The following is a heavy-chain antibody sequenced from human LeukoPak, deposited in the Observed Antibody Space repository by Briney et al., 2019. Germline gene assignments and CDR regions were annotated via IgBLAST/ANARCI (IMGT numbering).Heavy chain of an antibody. CDR3: AREYYYDSSGYDY. CDR1: GGSVSSGSYY. Sequence: PSETLSLTCTVSGGSVSSGSYYWSWIRQPPGKGLEWIGYIYYSGSTNYNLSLKSRVTISVDTSKNQFSLKLSSVTAADTAVYYCAREYYYDSSGYDYWGQGTLVTVSS. V-gene: IGHV4-61*01. CDR2: IYYSGST. D-gene: IGHD3-22*01. J-gene: IGHJ4*02.